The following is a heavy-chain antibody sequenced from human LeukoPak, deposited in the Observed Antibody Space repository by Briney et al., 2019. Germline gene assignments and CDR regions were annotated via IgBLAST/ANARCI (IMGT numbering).Heavy chain of an antibody. V-gene: IGHV4-59*01. Sequence: SETLSLTCAIYSESFSGYFWSWIRQPPGKGLEWIGYIYYTGSTNHNPSLKSRVTISVDPSKNQFSLKLSSVTAADTAVYYCARVVYSGYDFRGAMDVWGKGTTVTVSS. CDR3: ARVVYSGYDFRGAMDV. CDR2: IYYTGST. J-gene: IGHJ6*03. CDR1: SESFSGYF. D-gene: IGHD5-12*01.